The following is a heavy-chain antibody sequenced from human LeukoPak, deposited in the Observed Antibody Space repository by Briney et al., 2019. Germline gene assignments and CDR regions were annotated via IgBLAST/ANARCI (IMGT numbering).Heavy chain of an antibody. V-gene: IGHV3-72*01. D-gene: IGHD5-12*01. CDR2: IGNKANNYIT. J-gene: IGHJ3*02. Sequence: GGSLRLSCAASRFTFSTHSMNWVRQAPGKGLEWIGRIGNKANNYITEYATSVKGRFTISRDDSKNSLYLQMNSLKTEDTAVYHCTRGYSGVSVYAFDIWGQGTMVTVSS. CDR3: TRGYSGVSVYAFDI. CDR1: RFTFSTHS.